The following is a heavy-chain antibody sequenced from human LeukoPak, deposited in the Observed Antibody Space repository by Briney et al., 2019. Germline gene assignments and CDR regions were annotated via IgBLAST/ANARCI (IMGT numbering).Heavy chain of an antibody. V-gene: IGHV3-33*01. CDR1: GFTFSSYG. D-gene: IGHD6-19*01. CDR3: ARDGVAGAGHDY. CDR2: IWYDGSNK. J-gene: IGHJ4*02. Sequence: PGGSLRLSCAASGFTFSSYGMHWVRQAPGKGLEWVAVIWYDGSNKYYADSVKGRFTISRDNSKNTLYLQMNSLRAEDTAVCYCARDGVAGAGHDYWGQGTLVTVSS.